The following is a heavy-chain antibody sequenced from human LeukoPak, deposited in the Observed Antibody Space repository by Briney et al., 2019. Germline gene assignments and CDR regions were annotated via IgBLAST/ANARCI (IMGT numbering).Heavy chain of an antibody. Sequence: PGGSLRLSCAASGLSFNSCGMHWVRQAPGKGLEWVAVISSDGSNKYYADSVKGRFTISRDNSKNTLSLQMNSLRTEDTAVYYCAREGYYSGMDVWGQGTTVTVSS. CDR3: AREGYYSGMDV. V-gene: IGHV3-30*03. CDR2: ISSDGSNK. CDR1: GLSFNSCG. J-gene: IGHJ6*02.